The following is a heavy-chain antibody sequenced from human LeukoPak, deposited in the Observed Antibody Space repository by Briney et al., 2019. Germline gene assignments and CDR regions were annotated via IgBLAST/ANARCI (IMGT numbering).Heavy chain of an antibody. V-gene: IGHV3-21*01. Sequence: GGSLRLSCAASGFSLSNYDMNWVRQAPGKGLEWVSSISTSSRYIYYKDSVRGRFTISRDDAKNSLYLEMNSLRAEDTAVYYCARADCSSSTCYLRRSWFDPWGQGALVTVSS. J-gene: IGHJ5*02. CDR1: GFSLSNYD. CDR3: ARADCSSSTCYLRRSWFDP. D-gene: IGHD2-2*01. CDR2: ISTSSRYI.